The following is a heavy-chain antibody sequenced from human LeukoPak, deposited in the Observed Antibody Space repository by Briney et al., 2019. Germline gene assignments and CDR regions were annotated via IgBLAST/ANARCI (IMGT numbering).Heavy chain of an antibody. J-gene: IGHJ4*02. Sequence: TGGSLRLSCAASGFTFSHYGFHWVRQAPGKGLEWVAFMRHDGSDISYAESVKGRFTISRDNFKNTVYLQMNSLRAEDTAVYYCAKSGTRSSWSPRVKTYLDYWGQGTLVTVSS. CDR2: MRHDGSDI. CDR3: AKSGTRSSWSPRVKTYLDY. CDR1: GFTFSHYG. V-gene: IGHV3-30*02. D-gene: IGHD6-13*01.